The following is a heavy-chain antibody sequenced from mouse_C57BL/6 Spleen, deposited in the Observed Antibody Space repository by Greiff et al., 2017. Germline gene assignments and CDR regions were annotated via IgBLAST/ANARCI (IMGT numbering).Heavy chain of an antibody. Sequence: QVQLQQPGAELVRPGTSVKLSCKASGYTFTSYWMHWVKQRPGQGLEWIGVIDPSDSYTNYNQKFKGKATLTVHTASSTAYMQLSMLTSDDSAVYYIARGEPAYWGQGTLVTVSA. CDR3: ARGEPAY. CDR2: IDPSDSYT. CDR1: GYTFTSYW. J-gene: IGHJ3*01. V-gene: IGHV1-59*01.